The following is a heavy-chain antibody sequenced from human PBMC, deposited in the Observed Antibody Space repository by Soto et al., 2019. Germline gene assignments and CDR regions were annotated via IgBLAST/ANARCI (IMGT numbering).Heavy chain of an antibody. Sequence: GVSLRLSCAASGFTFSSYAMSWVRQAPGKGLEWVSAISGSGGSTYYADSVKGRFTISRDNSKNTLYLQMNSLRAEDTAVYYCAKSVYGGNSYYYYGMDVWGQGTTVTVSS. CDR2: ISGSGGST. J-gene: IGHJ6*02. CDR1: GFTFSSYA. D-gene: IGHD2-21*02. CDR3: AKSVYGGNSYYYYGMDV. V-gene: IGHV3-23*01.